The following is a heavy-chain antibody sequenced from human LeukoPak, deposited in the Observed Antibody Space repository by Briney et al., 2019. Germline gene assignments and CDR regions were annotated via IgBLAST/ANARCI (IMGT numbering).Heavy chain of an antibody. CDR3: ARRLTQYDCYDP. CDR2: TYYRSTWYN. J-gene: IGHJ5*02. V-gene: IGHV6-1*01. CDR1: GDSFSSNSVT. D-gene: IGHD2-2*01. Sequence: SQTLSLTCAISGDSFSSNSVTWNWIRQSPSRGLEWLGRTYYRSTWYNDYAVSVRGRITVNPDTSKNQFSLHLNSVTPEDTAVYYCARRLTQYDCYDPWGQGILVTVSS.